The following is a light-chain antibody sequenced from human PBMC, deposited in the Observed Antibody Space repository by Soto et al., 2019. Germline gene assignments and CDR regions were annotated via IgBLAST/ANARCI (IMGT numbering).Light chain of an antibody. CDR2: GAS. CDR3: QQYGGSPIT. J-gene: IGKJ5*01. V-gene: IGKV3-20*01. CDR1: QSVSRR. Sequence: EVVLTQSPGTLSLSPGGRATLSCRASQSVSRRLAWYQQRPGQSPRLLISGASMRASSVPVRFIGSGSGTDFTLTITRLEPEDFAVYYCQQYGGSPITFGLGTRLEIK.